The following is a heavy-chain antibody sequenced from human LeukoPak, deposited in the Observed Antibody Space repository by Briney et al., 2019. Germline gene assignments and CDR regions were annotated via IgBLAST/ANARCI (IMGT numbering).Heavy chain of an antibody. CDR2: IYHSGST. D-gene: IGHD3-22*01. V-gene: IGHV4-30-2*01. J-gene: IGHJ6*02. CDR1: GGSISSGGYS. Sequence: TAETLSLTCAVSGGSISSGGYSWSWIRQPPGKGLEWIGYIYHSGSTYYNPSLKSRVTISVDRSKNQFSLKLSSVTAADTAVYYCAREVRSDYYDSSGYYFGNYGMDVWGQGTTVTVSS. CDR3: AREVRSDYYDSSGYYFGNYGMDV.